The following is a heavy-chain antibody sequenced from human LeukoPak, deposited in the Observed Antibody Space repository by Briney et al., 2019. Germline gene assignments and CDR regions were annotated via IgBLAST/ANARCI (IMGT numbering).Heavy chain of an antibody. CDR2: ISGSGGST. V-gene: IGHV3-23*01. CDR1: GFTFSSYA. J-gene: IGHJ6*02. D-gene: IGHD3-10*01. Sequence: GGSLRLSCAASGFTFSSYAMSWVRQAPGKGLEWVSAISGSGGSTYYADSVKGRFTISRDNSKNTLYLQMNSLRAEDTAVYYCATGGSYYYYGMDVWGQGTTVTVSS. CDR3: ATGGSYYYYGMDV.